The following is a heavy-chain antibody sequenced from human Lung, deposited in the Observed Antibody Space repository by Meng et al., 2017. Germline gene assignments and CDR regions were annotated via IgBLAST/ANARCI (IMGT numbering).Heavy chain of an antibody. D-gene: IGHD3-16*01. V-gene: IGHV3-23*04. CDR2: LSDTGGST. CDR3: AKVGGVTSVRAFDY. J-gene: IGHJ4*02. Sequence: VSLGEQWVGLEQPGGSQVRACAASGFTFSNDAMDWFRQAPGQGLGWVASLSDTGGSTYYADSVRGRFTISRDNSKNTLYLQMRSLRVEDMAIYYCAKVGGVTSVRAFDYWGQGTLVTVSS. CDR1: GFTFSNDA.